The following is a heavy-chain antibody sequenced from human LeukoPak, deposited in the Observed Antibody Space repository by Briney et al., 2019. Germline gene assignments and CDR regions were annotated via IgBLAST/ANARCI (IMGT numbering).Heavy chain of an antibody. D-gene: IGHD3-10*01. CDR2: ISGSGGST. J-gene: IGHJ6*02. V-gene: IGHV3-23*01. CDR1: GFTFNSYA. CDR3: AKDQSYYFPYGMDV. Sequence: GGSLRLSCAASGFTFNSYAMSWVREAPGRGLEWVSAISGSGGSTYYADSVKGRFTISRDNSKNTLYLQMNSLRAEDTAVYYCAKDQSYYFPYGMDVWGQGTTVTVSS.